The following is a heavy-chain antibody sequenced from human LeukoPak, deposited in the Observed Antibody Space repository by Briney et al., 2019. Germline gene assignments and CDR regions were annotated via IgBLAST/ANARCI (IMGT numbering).Heavy chain of an antibody. Sequence: SVKVSCKASGGTFSSYAISWVRQAPGLGLEWMGGIIPIFGTANYAQKFQGRVTITADESTSTAYMELSSLRSEDTAVYYCARDMNPTYYYDSSGYYPDLDYWGQGTLVTVSS. CDR3: ARDMNPTYYYDSSGYYPDLDY. J-gene: IGHJ4*02. CDR1: GGTFSSYA. V-gene: IGHV1-69*01. D-gene: IGHD3-22*01. CDR2: IIPIFGTA.